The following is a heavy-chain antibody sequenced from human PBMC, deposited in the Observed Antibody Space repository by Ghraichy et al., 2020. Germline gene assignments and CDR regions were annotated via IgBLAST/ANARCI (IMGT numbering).Heavy chain of an antibody. Sequence: TCAASGFMFSDHWMSWVRQIPAKGLEWVGQINQDGSQKYYVDSMKGRFTISRDNAKKSLYLQMNSLRADDTGVYYCVRDFSRDFDYWGQGTLVNVSS. CDR2: INQDGSQK. D-gene: IGHD3-3*01. J-gene: IGHJ4*02. V-gene: IGHV3-7*01. CDR3: VRDFSRDFDY. CDR1: GFMFSDHW.